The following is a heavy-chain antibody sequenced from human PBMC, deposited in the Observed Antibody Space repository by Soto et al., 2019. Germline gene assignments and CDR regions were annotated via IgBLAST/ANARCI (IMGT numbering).Heavy chain of an antibody. CDR2: IIPLFRTT. CDR3: ASDNDRLQVGGNYYYILDV. Sequence: QVQLVQSGAEMKEPGSSVKVSCKTSGGTFSSSAISWLRQAPGQGLEGMGGIIPLFRTTDYAKKFQGRVTIAADESTSTAYMELSSLRSEDTDVYDCASDNDRLQVGGNYYYILDVWGQGTTITVSS. CDR1: GGTFSSSA. J-gene: IGHJ6*02. D-gene: IGHD4-4*01. V-gene: IGHV1-69*12.